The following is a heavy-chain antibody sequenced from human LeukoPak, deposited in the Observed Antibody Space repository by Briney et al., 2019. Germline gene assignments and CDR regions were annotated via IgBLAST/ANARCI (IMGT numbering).Heavy chain of an antibody. D-gene: IGHD4-11*01. Sequence: PGGSLRLSCAASGITSKNYNMNWVRQAPGKGLEWVAFIGSASSYVFYADSVKGRFTISRDNAKNSLYLQMNSLKAEDTAIYYCAKIFILYSNYVDYWGQGTLVTVSS. J-gene: IGHJ4*02. CDR3: AKIFILYSNYVDY. V-gene: IGHV3-21*04. CDR2: IGSASSYV. CDR1: GITSKNYN.